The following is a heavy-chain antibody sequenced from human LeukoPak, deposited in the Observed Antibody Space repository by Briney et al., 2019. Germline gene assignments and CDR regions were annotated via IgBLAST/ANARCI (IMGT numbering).Heavy chain of an antibody. J-gene: IGHJ5*02. CDR2: IIPIFGTA. CDR1: GGTFSSYA. CDR3: ARDLSGSGRQPEGYNWFDP. V-gene: IGHV1-69*05. D-gene: IGHD3-10*01. Sequence: ASVKVSCKASGGTFSSYAISWVRQAPGQGLEWMGRIIPIFGTANYAQKFQGRVTITTDESTSTAYMELSSLRSEDTAVYYCARDLSGSGRQPEGYNWFDPWGQGTLVTVSS.